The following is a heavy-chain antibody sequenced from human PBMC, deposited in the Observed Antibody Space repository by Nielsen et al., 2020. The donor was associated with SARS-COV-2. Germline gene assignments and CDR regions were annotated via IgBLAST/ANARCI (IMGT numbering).Heavy chain of an antibody. CDR2: ISSSSTYI. Sequence: WIRQPPGKGLEWVSSISSSSTYIYYSDSLKGRFTISRDNAKNSLFLQMSSLRAEDTAVYYCAGTIAAAGPIDYWGQGTLVTVSS. J-gene: IGHJ4*02. V-gene: IGHV3-21*01. D-gene: IGHD6-13*01. CDR3: AGTIAAAGPIDY.